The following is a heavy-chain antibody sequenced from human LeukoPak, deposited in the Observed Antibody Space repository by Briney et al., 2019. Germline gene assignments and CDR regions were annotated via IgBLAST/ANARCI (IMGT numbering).Heavy chain of an antibody. J-gene: IGHJ4*02. CDR1: GYIFTNYW. CDR2: IYPGDSDT. CDR3: ARRQYCSSTSCYTDFDY. Sequence: GESLKISCKGSGYIFTNYWIGWARQMPGKGLEWMGIIYPGDSDTRYSPSFQGQVTISADKSISTASLQWSSLKASGTAMYYCARRQYCSSTSCYTDFDYWGQGTLVTVSS. V-gene: IGHV5-51*01. D-gene: IGHD2-2*02.